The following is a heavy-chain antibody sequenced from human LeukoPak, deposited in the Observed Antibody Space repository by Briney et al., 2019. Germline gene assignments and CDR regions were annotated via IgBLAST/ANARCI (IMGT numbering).Heavy chain of an antibody. Sequence: SVKVSCKTSGGTXNNYAISWVRQAPGQGLEWMGRVVPMFGIRNYPQTFRGRVNITADKATNTVYIELRSLRAEDTAIYYCATEPSRSYSFDHLDFWGLGTPVTVSS. J-gene: IGHJ4*02. V-gene: IGHV1-69*04. D-gene: IGHD5-12*01. CDR2: VVPMFGIR. CDR1: GGTXNNYA. CDR3: ATEPSRSYSFDHLDF.